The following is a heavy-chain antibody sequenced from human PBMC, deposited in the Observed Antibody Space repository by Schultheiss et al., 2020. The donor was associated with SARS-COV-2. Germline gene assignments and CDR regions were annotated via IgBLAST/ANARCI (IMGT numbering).Heavy chain of an antibody. CDR2: ISYDGSNK. CDR3: AKAGRPGGYCSSTSCYTYYFDY. Sequence: GGSLRLSCAASGFTFSSYGMHWVRQAPGKGLEWVAVISYDGSNKYYADSVKGRFTISIDNSKNTLYLQMNSLRAEDTAVYYCAKAGRPGGYCSSTSCYTYYFDYWGQGTLVTVS. V-gene: IGHV3-30*18. D-gene: IGHD2-2*02. CDR1: GFTFSSYG. J-gene: IGHJ4*02.